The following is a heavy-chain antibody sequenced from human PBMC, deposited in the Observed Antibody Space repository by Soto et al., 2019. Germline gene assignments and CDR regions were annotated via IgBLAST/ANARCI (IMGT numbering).Heavy chain of an antibody. V-gene: IGHV4-4*07. CDR1: GGSISSYY. CDR3: ARELAYCGGDCYSHFDY. D-gene: IGHD2-21*02. Sequence: QVQLQESGPGLVKPSETLSLTCTVSGGSISSYYWSWIRQPAGKGLEWIGRIYTSGSTNYNPSLKSLVTMSVDTSKNQFSLKLSSVTAADTAEYYCARELAYCGGDCYSHFDYWGHGTLVTVSS. J-gene: IGHJ4*01. CDR2: IYTSGST.